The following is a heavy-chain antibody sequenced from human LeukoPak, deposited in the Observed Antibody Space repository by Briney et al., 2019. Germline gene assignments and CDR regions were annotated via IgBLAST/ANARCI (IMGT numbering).Heavy chain of an antibody. CDR3: ARDLIS. CDR2: VSSRSSYI. V-gene: IGHV3-21*01. Sequence: GGSLRLSCAASGFTFSSHSMNNVRQAPGRGVVWVSSVSSRSSYISYAGSVKGRFTISRDNAKNSLYLQMNSLRAEDTAVYYCARDLISWGQGTLVTVSS. CDR1: GFTFSSHS. D-gene: IGHD2-21*01. J-gene: IGHJ5*02.